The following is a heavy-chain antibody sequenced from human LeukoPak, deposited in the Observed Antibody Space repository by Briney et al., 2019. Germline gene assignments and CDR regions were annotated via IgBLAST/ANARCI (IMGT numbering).Heavy chain of an antibody. CDR2: ISAYNGNT. CDR3: ARSYDILPYYYMDV. Sequence: ASVKVSCKASGYTFTSYGISWVRQAPGQGLEWMGWISAYNGNTNYAQKLQGRVTMTTDISTSTAYMELRSLRSDDTAVYYCARSYDILPYYYMDVWGKGTTVTVSS. V-gene: IGHV1-18*01. CDR1: GYTFTSYG. D-gene: IGHD3-9*01. J-gene: IGHJ6*03.